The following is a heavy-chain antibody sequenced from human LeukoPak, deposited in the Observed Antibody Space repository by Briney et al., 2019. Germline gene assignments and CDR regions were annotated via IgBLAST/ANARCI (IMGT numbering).Heavy chain of an antibody. CDR2: IWYDGSHK. D-gene: IGHD1-20*01. CDR3: AREPFSITGNYYFDY. J-gene: IGHJ4*02. CDR1: GFTFSSYG. V-gene: IGHV3-33*01. Sequence: GGSLRLSCAASGFTFSSYGMHWVRQAPGKGLEWVALIWYDGSHKYYADSVKGRFTISRDNSKNTLYLQMNSLRAEDTAAYYCAREPFSITGNYYFDYWGQGTLVTVSS.